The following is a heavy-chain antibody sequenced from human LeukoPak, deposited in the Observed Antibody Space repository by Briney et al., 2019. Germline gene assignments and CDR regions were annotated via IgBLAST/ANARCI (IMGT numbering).Heavy chain of an antibody. CDR1: GGSISSGGYS. CDR2: ISYSGST. D-gene: IGHD1-26*01. CDR3: ARDRQIFDSGSYLDY. Sequence: SSETLSLTCAVSGGSISSGGYSWTWIRQPPGKGLEWIGYISYSGSTYYNPSLKSRVTISVDTSKNQFSLKLRSVTAADTAVYYCARDRQIFDSGSYLDYWGQGTLVTVSS. V-gene: IGHV4-30-4*07. J-gene: IGHJ4*02.